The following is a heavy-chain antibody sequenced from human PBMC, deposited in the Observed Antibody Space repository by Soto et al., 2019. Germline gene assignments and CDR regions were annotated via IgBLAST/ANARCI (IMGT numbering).Heavy chain of an antibody. Sequence: GASVKVSCKASGYTFTGYYMHWVRQAPGQGLEWMGWINPNSGGTNYAQKFQGWVTMTRDTSISTAYMELSRLRSDDTAVYYCARDGNIVVVPAAILSSWGQGTLVTVSS. CDR3: ARDGNIVVVPAAILSS. J-gene: IGHJ5*02. D-gene: IGHD2-2*01. CDR2: INPNSGGT. CDR1: GYTFTGYY. V-gene: IGHV1-2*04.